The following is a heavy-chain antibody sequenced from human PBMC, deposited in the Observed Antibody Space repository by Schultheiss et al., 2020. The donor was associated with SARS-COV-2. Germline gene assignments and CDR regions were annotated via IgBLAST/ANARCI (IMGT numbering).Heavy chain of an antibody. Sequence: GGSLRLSCAASGFTFSNAWMSWVRQAPGKGLEWVGRIKSKTDGWTTDYAAPVKGRFTISRDDSKNTLYLQMNSLKTEDTAVYYCTTPDIVVVPAAHYYYYGMDVWGQGTTVTVSS. V-gene: IGHV3-15*01. CDR1: GFTFSNAW. D-gene: IGHD2-2*01. J-gene: IGHJ6*02. CDR3: TTPDIVVVPAAHYYYYGMDV. CDR2: IKSKTDGWTT.